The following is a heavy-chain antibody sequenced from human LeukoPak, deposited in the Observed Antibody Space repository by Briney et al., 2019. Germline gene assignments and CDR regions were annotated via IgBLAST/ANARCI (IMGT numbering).Heavy chain of an antibody. CDR1: GFNLNSHE. D-gene: IGHD4-17*01. CDR2: IGNTGITK. CDR3: VRDAYGDYGDAFDI. J-gene: IGHJ3*02. V-gene: IGHV3-48*03. Sequence: GGSLRLSCAASGFNLNSHEMNWVRQAPGKGLEWVSWIGNTGITKHCADSVQGRFTISRDNAKNSLFLQMNSLRAEDTAIYYCVRDAYGDYGDAFDIWGQGTMVTVSS.